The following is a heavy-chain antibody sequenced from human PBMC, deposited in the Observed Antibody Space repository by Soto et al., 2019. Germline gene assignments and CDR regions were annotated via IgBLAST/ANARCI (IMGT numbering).Heavy chain of an antibody. J-gene: IGHJ4*02. CDR2: IVPIFGTA. CDR1: GGTFSSYA. Sequence: SVKVSCKASGGTFSSYAISWVRQAPGQGLEWMGGIVPIFGTANYAQKFQGRVTITADESTSTAYMELSSLRSEDTAVYYCASSITMIVVAFDYWGQGTLVTVSS. V-gene: IGHV1-69*13. D-gene: IGHD3-22*01. CDR3: ASSITMIVVAFDY.